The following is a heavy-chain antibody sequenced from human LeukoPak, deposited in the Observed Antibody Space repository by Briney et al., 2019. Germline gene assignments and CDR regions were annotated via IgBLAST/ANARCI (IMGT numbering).Heavy chain of an antibody. CDR2: ISYDGSNK. D-gene: IGHD2-8*01. Sequence: GGSLRLSCAASGFTFSSYSMHWVRQAPGKGLEWVADISYDGSNKYYADSVKGRFTISRDNYKNTLYLQMNSLRAEDKYVDYCARDEKMVNWFDPWGQGTMVTVSS. J-gene: IGHJ5*02. CDR3: ARDEKMVNWFDP. V-gene: IGHV3-30-3*01. CDR1: GFTFSSYS.